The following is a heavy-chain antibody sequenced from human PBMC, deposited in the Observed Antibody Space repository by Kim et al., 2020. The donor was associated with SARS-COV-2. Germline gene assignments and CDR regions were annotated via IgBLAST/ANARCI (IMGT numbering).Heavy chain of an antibody. CDR1: GFTFSNYG. D-gene: IGHD3-3*01. CDR3: AKDLRGYYASLPYYPYY. Sequence: GGSLRLSCAASGFTFSNYGMNWVRQAPGKGLEWVSGISGSGSSTDYADSVSGRFTISRDNSENTLYLQMNSLRVEDTAVYFCAKDLRGYYASLPYYPYY. V-gene: IGHV3-23*01. J-gene: IGHJ4*01. CDR2: ISGSGSST.